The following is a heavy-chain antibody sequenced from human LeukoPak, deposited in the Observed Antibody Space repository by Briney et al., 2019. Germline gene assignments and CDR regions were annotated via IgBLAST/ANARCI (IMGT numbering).Heavy chain of an antibody. J-gene: IGHJ2*01. V-gene: IGHV3-23*01. CDR3: ARDPYPSPNWYFDL. D-gene: IGHD3-16*01. CDR1: GFTFSSYA. Sequence: GGSLRLSCAASGFTFSSYAMSWVRQAPGKGLEWVSAISGSGGSTYYADSVKGRFTISRDNSKNTLYLQMNSLRAEDTAVYYCARDPYPSPNWYFDLWGRGTLVTVSS. CDR2: ISGSGGST.